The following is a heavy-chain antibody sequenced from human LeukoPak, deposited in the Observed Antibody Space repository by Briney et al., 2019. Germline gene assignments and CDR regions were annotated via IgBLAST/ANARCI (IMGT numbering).Heavy chain of an antibody. CDR3: ARDFRGILGNSDY. Sequence: SETLSLTCTVSGGSIRRSSYIWGWIRQPPGKGLEWIGSIYYSGSTHYNPSLQSRVTISVDTSKNQFSLKLSSVTAADTAVYYCARDFRGILGNSDYWGQGTLVTVSS. V-gene: IGHV4-39*07. J-gene: IGHJ4*02. D-gene: IGHD3-10*01. CDR2: IYYSGST. CDR1: GGSIRRSSYI.